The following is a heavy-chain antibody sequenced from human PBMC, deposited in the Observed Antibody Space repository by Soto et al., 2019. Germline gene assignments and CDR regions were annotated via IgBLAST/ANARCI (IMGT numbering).Heavy chain of an antibody. J-gene: IGHJ4*02. CDR1: GGTSVGSGG. V-gene: IGHV4-4*02. Sequence: SETLCLRWAVVGGTSVGSGGWSCVRQPPGKGLEWIGEIYHSGSTNYNPSLKSRVTIAVDKSKNQFSLKLSSVTAADTAVYYCAGGYSTHLDYWGQGTLVTVSS. CDR3: AGGYSTHLDY. CDR2: IYHSGST. D-gene: IGHD5-12*01.